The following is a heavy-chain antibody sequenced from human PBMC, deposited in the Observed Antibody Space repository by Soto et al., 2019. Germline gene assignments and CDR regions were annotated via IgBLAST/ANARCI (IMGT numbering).Heavy chain of an antibody. J-gene: IGHJ6*03. D-gene: IGHD3-3*01. Sequence: GASVKVSCKASGYTFTSYGISWVRQAPGQGLEWMGWISAYNGNTNYAQKLQGRVTMTTDTSTSTAYMELRSLRSDDTAVYYCARDQDDFWSGPIESKGSNGYYYYMDVWGKGTTVTVSS. CDR3: ARDQDDFWSGPIESKGSNGYYYYMDV. CDR2: ISAYNGNT. CDR1: GYTFTSYG. V-gene: IGHV1-18*01.